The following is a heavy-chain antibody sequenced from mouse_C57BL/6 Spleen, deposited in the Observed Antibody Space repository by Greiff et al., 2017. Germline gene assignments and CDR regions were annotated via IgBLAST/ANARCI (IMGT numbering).Heavy chain of an antibody. V-gene: IGHV1-42*01. J-gene: IGHJ4*01. D-gene: IGHD2-5*01. Sequence: EVQLQQSGPELVKPGASVKISCKASGYSFTGYYMNWVKQSPEKSLEWIGEINPSTGGTTYNQKFKAKATLTVDKSSSTAYMQLKSLTSEDSAVYYCASIRDSTYAMDYWGQGTSVTVSS. CDR1: GYSFTGYY. CDR3: ASIRDSTYAMDY. CDR2: INPSTGGT.